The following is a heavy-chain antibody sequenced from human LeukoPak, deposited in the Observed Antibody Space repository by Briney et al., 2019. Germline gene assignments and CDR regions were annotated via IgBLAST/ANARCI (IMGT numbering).Heavy chain of an antibody. Sequence: GASVKVSCKASGGTFSSYAISWVRQAPGQGLEWMGGIIPIFGTANYAQKFQGRVTITADESTSTAYMELSSLRSEDTAVYYCASRRGFGTRQTTPIRPPGALDAFDIWGQGTMVTVSS. J-gene: IGHJ3*02. CDR2: IIPIFGTA. CDR1: GGTFSSYA. V-gene: IGHV1-69*13. CDR3: ASRRGFGTRQTTPIRPPGALDAFDI. D-gene: IGHD3-10*01.